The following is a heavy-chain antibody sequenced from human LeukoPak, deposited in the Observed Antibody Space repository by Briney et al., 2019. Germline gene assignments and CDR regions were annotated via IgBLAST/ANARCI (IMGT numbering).Heavy chain of an antibody. J-gene: IGHJ4*02. V-gene: IGHV3-48*01. CDR3: ASGGGLRFLAQIDY. Sequence: PGGSLRLSCAASGFTFSSYSMNWVRQAPGKGLEWVSYISSSSSTIYYADSVKGRFTISRDNAKNSLCLQMNSLRAEDTAVYYCASGGGLRFLAQIDYWGQGTLVTVSS. D-gene: IGHD3-3*01. CDR2: ISSSSSTI. CDR1: GFTFSSYS.